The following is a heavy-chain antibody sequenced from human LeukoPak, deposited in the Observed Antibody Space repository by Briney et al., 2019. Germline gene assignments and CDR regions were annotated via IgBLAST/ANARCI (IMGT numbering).Heavy chain of an antibody. J-gene: IGHJ5*02. CDR2: IQQDGGAE. CDR3: ARDAGYYVHDL. CDR1: GFTFTTYW. V-gene: IGHV3-7*01. Sequence: PGGSLRLPCAASGFTFTTYWMCWVRQAPGKGLEWVANIQQDGGAEHYADSVKGRFTISRDNAKNSLYLQLYSLRAEDTAVYYCARDAGYYVHDLWGQGTLVTVSS. D-gene: IGHD3-10*02.